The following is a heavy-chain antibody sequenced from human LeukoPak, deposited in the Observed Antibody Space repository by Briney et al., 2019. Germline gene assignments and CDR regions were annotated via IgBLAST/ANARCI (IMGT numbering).Heavy chain of an antibody. J-gene: IGHJ4*02. V-gene: IGHV1-2*02. CDR2: INPNSGGA. CDR3: ASGYCTNGVCYTGAY. D-gene: IGHD2-8*01. Sequence: ASVKVSCKASGYTFTGYYMHWVRQAPGQGLEWMGWINPNSGGANYAQKFQGRVTMTRDTSISTDYMELSRLRSDDTAVYYCASGYCTNGVCYTGAYWGQGTLVTVSS. CDR1: GYTFTGYY.